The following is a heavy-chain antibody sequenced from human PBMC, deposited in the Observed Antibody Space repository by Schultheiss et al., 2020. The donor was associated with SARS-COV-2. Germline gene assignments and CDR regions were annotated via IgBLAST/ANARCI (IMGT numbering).Heavy chain of an antibody. CDR2: ISYDGSNK. D-gene: IGHD2-2*02. CDR1: GFTFSSYG. Sequence: GGSLRLSCAASGFTFSSYGMHWVRQAPGKGLEWVAVISYDGSNKYYADSVKGRFTISRDNSKNTLYLQMNSLRAEDTAVYYCARTVVVPAAIHYYYMDVWGKGTTVTVSS. J-gene: IGHJ6*03. V-gene: IGHV3-30*03. CDR3: ARTVVVPAAIHYYYMDV.